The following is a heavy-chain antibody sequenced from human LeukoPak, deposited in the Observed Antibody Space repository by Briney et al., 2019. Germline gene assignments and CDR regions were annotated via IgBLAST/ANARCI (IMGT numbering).Heavy chain of an antibody. CDR3: ARLTYYDFWSGYYDAFDI. D-gene: IGHD3-3*01. Sequence: SETLSLTCAVYGGSFYGGSFSGYYWSWIRQPPEKGLEWIGEINHSGSTYYNPSLKSRVTISVDTSKNQFSLKLSSVTAADTAVYYCARLTYYDFWSGYYDAFDIWGQGTMVTVSS. V-gene: IGHV4-34*01. CDR1: GGSFSGYY. CDR2: INHSGST. J-gene: IGHJ3*02.